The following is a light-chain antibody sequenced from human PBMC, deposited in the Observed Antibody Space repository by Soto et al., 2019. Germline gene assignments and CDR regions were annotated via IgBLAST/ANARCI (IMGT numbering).Light chain of an antibody. CDR2: DAS. J-gene: IGKJ5*01. CDR3: QQRSNWIT. V-gene: IGKV3-11*01. CDR1: QSVSRY. Sequence: EIVLTQSPATLSLSPGERATLSFRAGQSVSRYLAWYQQKPGQAPRLLICDASYRATGIPARFSGSGSGTDFTLTISSLEPEDFAVYYCQQRSNWITFGQGTRLEIK.